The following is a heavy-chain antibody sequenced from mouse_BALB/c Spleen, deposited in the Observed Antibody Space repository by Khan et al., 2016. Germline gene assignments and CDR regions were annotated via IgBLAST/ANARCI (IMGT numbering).Heavy chain of an antibody. CDR2: INTNTGDP. CDR1: GYTFTNYG. Sequence: QIQLVQSGPELKKPGETVKISCKASGYTFTNYGMNWVKQAPGQGLKWMGWINTNTGDPTYAEEFKGRFAFSLETSASTAYLQLNNLKNEDAATEFCGEEYYGSNWFAYWGQGTLVTVSA. V-gene: IGHV9-3*02. J-gene: IGHJ3*01. CDR3: GEEYYGSNWFAY. D-gene: IGHD1-1*01.